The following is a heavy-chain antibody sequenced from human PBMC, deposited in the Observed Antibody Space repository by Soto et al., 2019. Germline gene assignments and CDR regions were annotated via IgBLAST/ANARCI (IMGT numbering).Heavy chain of an antibody. CDR1: GYTFTSYG. D-gene: IGHD3-22*01. V-gene: IGHV1-18*01. Sequence: GASVKVSCKASGYTFTSYGISWVRQAPGQGLEWMGWISAYNGNTNYAQKLQGRVTMTTDTSTSTAYMELRSLRSDDTAVYYCARGKGMIVVPDTNYYYYYGMDVWGQGTTVTVSS. CDR3: ARGKGMIVVPDTNYYYYYGMDV. J-gene: IGHJ6*02. CDR2: ISAYNGNT.